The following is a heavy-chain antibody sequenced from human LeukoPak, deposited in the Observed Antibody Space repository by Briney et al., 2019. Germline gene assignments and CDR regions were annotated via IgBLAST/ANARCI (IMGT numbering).Heavy chain of an antibody. Sequence: GGALRLSCAASGFTFSSYGMHWLRQAPGQGLEWMGIINPSGGSTSYAQKFQGRVTMTRDMSTSTVYMELSSLRSEDTAVYYCARDLTYYYDSSGYHGADYWGQGTLVTVSS. J-gene: IGHJ4*02. V-gene: IGHV1-46*01. CDR2: INPSGGST. CDR1: GFTFSSYG. CDR3: ARDLTYYYDSSGYHGADY. D-gene: IGHD3-22*01.